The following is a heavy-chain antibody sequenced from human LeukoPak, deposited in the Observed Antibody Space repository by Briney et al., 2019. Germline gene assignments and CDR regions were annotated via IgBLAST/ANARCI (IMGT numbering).Heavy chain of an antibody. CDR1: GFTFSSYA. J-gene: IGHJ2*01. Sequence: GGSLRLSCAASGFTFSSYAMHWVRQAPGKGLEWVSSISSSSSYIYYADSVKGRFTISRDNAKNSLYLQMNSLRAEDTAVYYCVRYYTRHSWYFDLWGRGTLVTVSS. CDR2: ISSSSSYI. V-gene: IGHV3-21*01. D-gene: IGHD3-10*01. CDR3: VRYYTRHSWYFDL.